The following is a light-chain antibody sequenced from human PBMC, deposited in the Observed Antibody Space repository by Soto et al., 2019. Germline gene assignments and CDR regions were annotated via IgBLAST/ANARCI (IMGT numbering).Light chain of an antibody. V-gene: IGKV3-15*01. J-gene: IGKJ1*01. Sequence: EIVMTQSPATLSVSPGERATLSCRASQSVSSNLAWYQQKPGQAPRLLIYGASTRATGIPARFSGSGSGTESTLPIGSLQSEDFAVYYCQQYNNWPPWTFGQGTKVEIK. CDR2: GAS. CDR3: QQYNNWPPWT. CDR1: QSVSSN.